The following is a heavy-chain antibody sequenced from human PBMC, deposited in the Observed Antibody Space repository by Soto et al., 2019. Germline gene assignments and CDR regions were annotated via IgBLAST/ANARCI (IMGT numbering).Heavy chain of an antibody. Sequence: PGKSLKISCKGSGYSFTSYWISWVRQMPGKGLEWMGRIDPSDSYTNYSPSFQGHVTISADKSISTAYLQWSSLKASDTAMYYCARQPKRLRLGELSLFYFDYWGQGTLVTVSS. V-gene: IGHV5-10-1*01. CDR2: IDPSDSYT. J-gene: IGHJ4*02. CDR3: ARQPKRLRLGELSLFYFDY. D-gene: IGHD3-16*02. CDR1: GYSFTSYW.